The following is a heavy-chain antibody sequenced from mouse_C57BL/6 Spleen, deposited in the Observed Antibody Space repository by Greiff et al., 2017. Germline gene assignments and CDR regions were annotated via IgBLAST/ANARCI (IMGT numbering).Heavy chain of an antibody. J-gene: IGHJ4*01. D-gene: IGHD2-3*01. CDR3: ARRWLLSYARDY. CDR1: GYAFSSYW. Sequence: QVQLQQSGAELVKPGASVKISCKASGYAFSSYWMNWVKQRPGKGLEWIGQIYPGDGDTNYNGKFKGKATLTADKSSSTAYMQLSSLTSEDSAVYFCARRWLLSYARDYWGQGTSVTVSS. V-gene: IGHV1-80*01. CDR2: IYPGDGDT.